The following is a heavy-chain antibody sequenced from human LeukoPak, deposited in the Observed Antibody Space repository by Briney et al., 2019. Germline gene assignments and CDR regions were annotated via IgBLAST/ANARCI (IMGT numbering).Heavy chain of an antibody. V-gene: IGHV3-21*01. D-gene: IGHD3-22*01. CDR1: GLTFSSCT. CDR3: ARDGYYDSSGYVDY. J-gene: IGHJ4*02. Sequence: GGSLRLSCAASGLTFSSCTMNWVRQAPGKGLEWVSSISSSSSYIYYTDSVKGRFTISRDNAKNSLYLQMNSLRAEDTAVYYCARDGYYDSSGYVDYWGQGTLVTVSS. CDR2: ISSSSSYI.